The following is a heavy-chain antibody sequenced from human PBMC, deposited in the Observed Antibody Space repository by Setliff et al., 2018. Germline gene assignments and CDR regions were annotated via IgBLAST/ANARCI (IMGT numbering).Heavy chain of an antibody. Sequence: LSLTCTVSNGSLDRSGYYWGWIRQPPGKGLEWIASVYHRGSTYYNPSLKSRVTISVDMSRNQFSLQLKSVTAADTAVYYCAKDRYSFGSQMYWNSFSLWGPGTMVTV. V-gene: IGHV4-39*02. CDR3: AKDRYSFGSQMYWNSFSL. D-gene: IGHD1-1*01. CDR2: VYHRGST. J-gene: IGHJ3*01. CDR1: NGSLDRSGYY.